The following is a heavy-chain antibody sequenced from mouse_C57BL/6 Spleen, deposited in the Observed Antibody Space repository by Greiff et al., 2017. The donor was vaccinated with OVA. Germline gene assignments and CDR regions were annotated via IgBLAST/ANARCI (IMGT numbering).Heavy chain of an antibody. D-gene: IGHD1-1*01. CDR3: AREDYYGSSSYAMDY. J-gene: IGHJ4*01. V-gene: IGHV1-55*01. CDR2: IYPGSGST. Sequence: VKPGASVKMSCKASGYTFTSYWITWVKQRPGQGLEWIGDIYPGSGSTNYNEKFKSKATLTVDTSSSTAYMQLSSLTSEDSAVYYCAREDYYGSSSYAMDYWGQGTSVTVSS. CDR1: GYTFTSYW.